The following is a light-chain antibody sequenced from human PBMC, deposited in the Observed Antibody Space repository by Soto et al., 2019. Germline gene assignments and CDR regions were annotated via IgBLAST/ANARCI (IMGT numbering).Light chain of an antibody. CDR1: SSDVGAYNY. CDR2: EVS. V-gene: IGLV2-14*01. J-gene: IGLJ3*02. Sequence: QSALTQPASVSGSPGQSITISCTGTSSDVGAYNYVSWYQQHPGKAPKLMIYEVSNRPSEVSNRFSGSKSGNTASLTISGLQAEDEADYYCSSYTSSSTVFGGGTKLTVL. CDR3: SSYTSSSTV.